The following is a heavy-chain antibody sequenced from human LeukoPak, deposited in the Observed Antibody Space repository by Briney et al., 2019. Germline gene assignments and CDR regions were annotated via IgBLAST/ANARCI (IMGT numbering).Heavy chain of an antibody. CDR2: IYSGGST. J-gene: IGHJ4*02. CDR1: GFTVSNNY. CDR3: ARATLDN. V-gene: IGHV3-53*01. Sequence: GGSLRLSCAASGFTVSNNYISWVRQAPGKGLEWVSVIYSGGSTKYADSVKARFTISRDNSKNTVYLQMNSPRADDTAVYYCARATLDNWGQGTLVTVSS.